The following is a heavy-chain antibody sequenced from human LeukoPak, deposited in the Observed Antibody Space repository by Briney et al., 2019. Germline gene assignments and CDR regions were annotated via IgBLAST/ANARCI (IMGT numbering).Heavy chain of an antibody. CDR2: IDKTTYPT. CDR3: AKFEGAAIPGWFNDY. CDR1: VSIFSDYA. V-gene: IGHV3-23*05. Sequence: GGPLRPSSAASVSIFSDYAMGWVRPAPGKGLAWVSTIDKTTYPTFYAHSVKGSFTISRENSKNTLYLQMHSLRTEDTAVYFCAKFEGAAIPGWFNDYWGQGILVTVSS. J-gene: IGHJ4*02. D-gene: IGHD6-19*01.